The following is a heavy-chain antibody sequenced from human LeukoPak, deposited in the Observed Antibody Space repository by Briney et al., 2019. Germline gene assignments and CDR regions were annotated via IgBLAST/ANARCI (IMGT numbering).Heavy chain of an antibody. V-gene: IGHV3-48*03. J-gene: IGHJ4*02. CDR2: IHATGTPI. CDR3: AKALGYSSSSGADY. CDR1: GFTFSGYE. D-gene: IGHD6-6*01. Sequence: AGGSLRLSCAASGFTFSGYEMNWVRQAPGKGLEWLSSIHATGTPIYYADSVKGRFTISRDNAKNSLYLQMNSLRAEDTALYYCAKALGYSSSSGADYWGQGTLVTVSS.